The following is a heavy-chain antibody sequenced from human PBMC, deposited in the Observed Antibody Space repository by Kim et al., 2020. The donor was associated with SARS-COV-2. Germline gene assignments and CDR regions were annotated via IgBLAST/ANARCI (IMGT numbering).Heavy chain of an antibody. CDR1: GFTVSSNY. CDR2: IYSGGST. Sequence: GGSLRLSCAASGFTVSSNYMSWVRQAPGKGLEWVSVIYSGGSTYYADSVKGRFTISRHNSKNTLYLQMNSLRAEDTAVYYCAGCSGSYFGCGTYGMDVWGQGTTVTVSS. V-gene: IGHV3-53*04. J-gene: IGHJ6*02. D-gene: IGHD3-10*02. CDR3: AGCSGSYFGCGTYGMDV.